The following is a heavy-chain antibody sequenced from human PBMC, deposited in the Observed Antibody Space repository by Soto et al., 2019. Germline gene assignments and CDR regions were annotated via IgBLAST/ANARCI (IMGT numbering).Heavy chain of an antibody. CDR1: GGSISSYY. V-gene: IGHV4-59*01. CDR3: ARGLEQQLGYYFDY. Sequence: PSETLSLTCTVSGGSISSYYWSWIRQPPGKGLEWIGYIYYSGSTNYNPSLKSRVTISVDTSKNQFSLKLSSVTAADTAVYYCARGLEQQLGYYFDYWGQGTLVTVS. CDR2: IYYSGST. J-gene: IGHJ4*02. D-gene: IGHD6-13*01.